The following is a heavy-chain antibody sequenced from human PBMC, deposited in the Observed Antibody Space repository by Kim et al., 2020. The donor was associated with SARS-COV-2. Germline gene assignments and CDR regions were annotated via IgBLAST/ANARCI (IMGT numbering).Heavy chain of an antibody. J-gene: IGHJ4*02. CDR1: GGSFSGYY. D-gene: IGHD6-13*01. Sequence: SETLSLTCAVYGGSFSGYYWSWIRQPPGKGLEWIGEINHSGSTNYNPSLKSRVTISVDTSKNQFSLKLSSVTAADTAVYYCARGRIAAAFNWGQGTLVTVSS. CDR2: INHSGST. CDR3: ARGRIAAAFN. V-gene: IGHV4-34*01.